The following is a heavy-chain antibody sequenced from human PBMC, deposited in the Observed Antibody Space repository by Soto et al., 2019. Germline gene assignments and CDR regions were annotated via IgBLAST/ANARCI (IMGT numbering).Heavy chain of an antibody. D-gene: IGHD3-16*01. V-gene: IGHV3-23*01. CDR2: ISGSGGRT. Sequence: PGGSLRLSCVASGFPFSSYAMSWVRQTPGKGLEWVSGISGSGGRTYYADSVKGRLTISRDNSNNTLSLQMHILGVEDTAVYFCAKGGYYSLFDIWGQGTVVTVSS. CDR1: GFPFSSYA. J-gene: IGHJ3*02. CDR3: AKGGYYSLFDI.